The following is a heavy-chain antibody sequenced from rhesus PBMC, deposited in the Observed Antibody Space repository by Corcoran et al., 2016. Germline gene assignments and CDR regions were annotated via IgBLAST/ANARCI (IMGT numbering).Heavy chain of an antibody. V-gene: IGHV3-178*01. CDR1: GFTFSDYY. CDR3: ARDHSSGWSGYGLDS. J-gene: IGHJ6*01. D-gene: IGHD6S26*01. CDR2: ISNGGGSP. Sequence: EVQLVESGGGLAKPGGSLRLSCAASGFTFSDYYMDWVRQAPGKGLEWVSLISNGGGSPWYADSVKGRFTISRENAKNTLYLQMNSLRAEDTAVYYCARDHSSGWSGYGLDSWGQGVVVTVSS.